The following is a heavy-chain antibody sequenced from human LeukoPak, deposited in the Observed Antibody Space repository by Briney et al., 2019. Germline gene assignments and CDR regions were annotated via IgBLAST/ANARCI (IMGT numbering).Heavy chain of an antibody. CDR3: ARDGPDRAAWFDP. J-gene: IGHJ5*02. Sequence: ASVKVSCKASGYTFTNYYMHWVRQAPGQGLEWMGWISEYNGNTNYAQKVQGRVTMTTDPFTSTAYMELRSLRSDDTAVYYCARDGPDRAAWFDPWGQGTLVTVSS. V-gene: IGHV1-18*04. D-gene: IGHD3-22*01. CDR2: ISEYNGNT. CDR1: GYTFTNYY.